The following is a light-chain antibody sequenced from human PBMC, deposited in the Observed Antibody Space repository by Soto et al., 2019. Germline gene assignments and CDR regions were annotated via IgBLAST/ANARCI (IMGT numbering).Light chain of an antibody. CDR2: RNN. CDR3: GAWDDSLSVYV. CDR1: SSNIGSNY. Sequence: QSVLTQPPSASGTPGRRVTISCSGSSSNIGSNYVYWYQQLPGTAPKLLIYRNNQRPSGVPDRFSGSKSGTSASLAIGGLRSEDEADYYCGAWDDSLSVYVFGTGTKVTVL. V-gene: IGLV1-47*01. J-gene: IGLJ1*01.